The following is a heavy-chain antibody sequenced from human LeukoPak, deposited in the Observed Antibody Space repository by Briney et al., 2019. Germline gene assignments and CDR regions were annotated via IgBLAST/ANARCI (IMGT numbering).Heavy chain of an antibody. CDR1: GFTFSSYE. CDR3: TKDSVAMVTTFDY. D-gene: IGHD5-18*01. Sequence: GGSLRLSCAASGFTFSSYEMEWVRQAPGRGRRWVLYLIIGGINISYTDSGKDRFTTSRDNTKNSLYLQINRLRPTDLPLYYCTKDSVAMVTTFDYWGQGTLVTVSS. V-gene: IGHV3-48*03. CDR2: LIIGGINI. J-gene: IGHJ4*02.